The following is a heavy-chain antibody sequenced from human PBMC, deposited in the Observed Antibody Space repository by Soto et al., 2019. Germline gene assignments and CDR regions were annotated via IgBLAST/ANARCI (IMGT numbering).Heavy chain of an antibody. D-gene: IGHD4-17*01. V-gene: IGHV3-23*01. J-gene: IGHJ2*01. Sequence: PGGCLGLSCAASGLSLSSYAMNWVRQAPGKGLEWVSVISGSGGSTYYADAVKGRFTISRDNSKNTLYLQMNSLRAEDTAVYYCAKRTVGWYFDLWGRGTLVTVSS. CDR2: ISGSGGST. CDR3: AKRTVGWYFDL. CDR1: GLSLSSYA.